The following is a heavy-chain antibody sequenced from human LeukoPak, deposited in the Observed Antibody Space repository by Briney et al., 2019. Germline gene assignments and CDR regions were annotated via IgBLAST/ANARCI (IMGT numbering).Heavy chain of an antibody. CDR1: GFTFSSYD. CDR2: IGTAGDT. Sequence: PGGSLRLSCAASGFTFSSYDMHWVRQATGKGLEWVSAIGTAGDTYYPGSVKGRFTISRENAKNSLYLQMNSLRAGDTAVYYCARGLSLGSGSYVVGVVDYWGQGTLVTVSS. D-gene: IGHD3-10*01. J-gene: IGHJ4*02. CDR3: ARGLSLGSGSYVVGVVDY. V-gene: IGHV3-13*01.